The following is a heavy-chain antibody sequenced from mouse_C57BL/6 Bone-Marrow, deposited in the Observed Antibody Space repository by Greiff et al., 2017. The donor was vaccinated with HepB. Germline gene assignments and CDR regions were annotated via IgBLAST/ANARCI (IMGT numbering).Heavy chain of an antibody. CDR3: ARLGNFDWYFDV. V-gene: IGHV5-9*01. D-gene: IGHD2-1*01. Sequence: DVKLVESGGGLVKPGGSLKLSCAASGFTFSSYTMSWVRQTPEKRLEWVATISGGGGNTYYPDSVKGRFTISRDNAKNTLYLQMSSLRSEDTALYYCARLGNFDWYFDVWGTGTTVTVSS. CDR1: GFTFSSYT. J-gene: IGHJ1*03. CDR2: ISGGGGNT.